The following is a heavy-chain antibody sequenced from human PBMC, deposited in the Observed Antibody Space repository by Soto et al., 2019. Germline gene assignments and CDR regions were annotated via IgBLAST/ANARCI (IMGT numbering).Heavy chain of an antibody. CDR1: GGSISGYY. CDR2: IYYSGTT. J-gene: IGHJ4*02. D-gene: IGHD3-10*01. CDR3: ARESYYGSGATVVAY. V-gene: IGHV4-59*01. Sequence: QVQLQESGPGLVRPSETLSLTCTVSGGSISGYYWSWIRQPPGKGLEWIGYIYYSGTTSYNPSLNSRVTMXXDXSXXQFSLKATSVTAADTAVYYCARESYYGSGATVVAYWGQGTLVTVSS.